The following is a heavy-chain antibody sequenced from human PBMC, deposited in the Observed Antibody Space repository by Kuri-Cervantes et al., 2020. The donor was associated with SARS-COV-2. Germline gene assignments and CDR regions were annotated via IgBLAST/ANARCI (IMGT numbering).Heavy chain of an antibody. J-gene: IGHJ4*02. V-gene: IGHV3-23*01. Sequence: ETLSLTCAASGFSLSTNVMAWVRQAPGKGLEWVSTMSGSGASTHYADSVKGRFTISRDNSKNMLYLQMYSLRAEDTAVYYCAKTSGYNYYFAYWGQGSLVTVSS. D-gene: IGHD5-24*01. CDR2: MSGSGAST. CDR1: GFSLSTNV. CDR3: AKTSGYNYYFAY.